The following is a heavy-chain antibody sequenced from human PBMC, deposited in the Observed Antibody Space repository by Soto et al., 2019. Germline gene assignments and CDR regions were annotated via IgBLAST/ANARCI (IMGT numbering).Heavy chain of an antibody. CDR2: ISKDGNNK. CDR3: ARDQYCSGTIGCMDV. CDR1: GYTFSSNA. J-gene: IGHJ6*02. D-gene: IGHD2-15*01. V-gene: IGHV3-30-3*01. Sequence: QVQLVETGGGVVQTGRSLRLSCAASGYTFSSNAMHWVLQAPGKGMDWVAVISKDGNNKYHADSVKDRFTISRDNSNNMLYLPMNSLRAEDTAVYYCARDQYCSGTIGCMDVWGQGTTVTVSS.